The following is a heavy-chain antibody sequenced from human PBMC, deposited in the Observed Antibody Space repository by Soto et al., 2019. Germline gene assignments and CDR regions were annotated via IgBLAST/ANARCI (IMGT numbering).Heavy chain of an antibody. Sequence: GASVKVSCKASGYTFTGYYMHWVRQTPGQGLEWMGWINPNSDGTSYAQKFQGRVTMTRDTSTSTAYMELSRLRSDDTAVYYCARERNSGTYSGGPFDIWGQGTMVTVSS. CDR2: INPNSDGT. CDR1: GYTFTGYY. J-gene: IGHJ3*02. D-gene: IGHD1-26*01. V-gene: IGHV1-2*02. CDR3: ARERNSGTYSGGPFDI.